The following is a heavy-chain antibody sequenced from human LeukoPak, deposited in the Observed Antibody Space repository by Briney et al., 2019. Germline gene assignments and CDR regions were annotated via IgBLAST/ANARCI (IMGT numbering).Heavy chain of an antibody. Sequence: GRSLRLSCAASGFTFDDYAMHWVRQAPGKGLEWVLGISWNSGSIGYADSVKGRFTISRDNAKNSLYLQMNSLRAEDTALYYCAKDSSNCGGDCYQSYYYGMDVWGQGTTVTVSS. J-gene: IGHJ6*02. D-gene: IGHD2-21*02. CDR1: GFTFDDYA. CDR2: ISWNSGSI. CDR3: AKDSSNCGGDCYQSYYYGMDV. V-gene: IGHV3-9*01.